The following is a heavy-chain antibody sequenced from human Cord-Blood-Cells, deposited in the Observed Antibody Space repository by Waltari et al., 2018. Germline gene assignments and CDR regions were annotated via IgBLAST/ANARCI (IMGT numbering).Heavy chain of an antibody. CDR1: GYTFTGYY. V-gene: IGHV1-2*04. CDR2: IHPNSGGK. D-gene: IGHD1-26*01. Sequence: QVQLVQSGAEVKKPGASVKVSCKASGYTFTGYYMHWVRQAPGQGLEWMGRIHPNSGGKNHAQKLQGWVTMTRDTSISTAYMELSRLRSDDTAVYYCARGLWDMGFDIWGQGTMVTVSS. CDR3: ARGLWDMGFDI. J-gene: IGHJ3*02.